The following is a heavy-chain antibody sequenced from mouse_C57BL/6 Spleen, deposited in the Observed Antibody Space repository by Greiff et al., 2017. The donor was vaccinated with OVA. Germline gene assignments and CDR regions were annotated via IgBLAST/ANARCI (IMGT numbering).Heavy chain of an antibody. D-gene: IGHD2-3*01. J-gene: IGHJ3*01. Sequence: QVQLKQSGAELVKPGASVKLSCKASGYTFTEYTIHWVKQRSGQGLEWIGWFYPGSGSIKYNEKFKDKATLTADKSSSTVYMGLSRLTSEDSAVYFCARHGNGYYVVTSAWFAYWGQGTLVTVSA. CDR2: FYPGSGSI. CDR1: GYTFTEYT. V-gene: IGHV1-62-2*01. CDR3: ARHGNGYYVVTSAWFAY.